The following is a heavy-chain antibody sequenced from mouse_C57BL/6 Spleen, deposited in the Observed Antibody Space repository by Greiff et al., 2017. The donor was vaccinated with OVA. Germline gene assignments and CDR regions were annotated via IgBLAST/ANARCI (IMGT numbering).Heavy chain of an antibody. D-gene: IGHD1-1*01. CDR3: AIYTEWGAMDY. Sequence: VQLQQSGPELVKPGASVKISCKASGYAFSSSWMNWVKQRPGKGLEWIGRIYPGDGDTNYNGKFKGKATLTADKSSSTAYMQLSSLTSEDSAVYFCAIYTEWGAMDYWGQGTSVTVSS. CDR1: GYAFSSSW. CDR2: IYPGDGDT. J-gene: IGHJ4*01. V-gene: IGHV1-82*01.